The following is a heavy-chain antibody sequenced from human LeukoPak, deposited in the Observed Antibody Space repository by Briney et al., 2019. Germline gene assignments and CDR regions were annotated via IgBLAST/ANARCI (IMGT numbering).Heavy chain of an antibody. CDR1: GGSFSGYY. CDR2: INHSGST. V-gene: IGHV4-34*01. J-gene: IGHJ4*02. CDR3: ARAGLRFLEWSILYYFDY. Sequence: PSETLSLTCAVYGGSFSGYYWSWIRQPPGKGLESIGEINHSGSTNYNPSLKSRVTISVDTSKNQFSLKLSSVTAADTAVYYCARAGLRFLEWSILYYFDYWGQGTLVTVSS. D-gene: IGHD3-3*01.